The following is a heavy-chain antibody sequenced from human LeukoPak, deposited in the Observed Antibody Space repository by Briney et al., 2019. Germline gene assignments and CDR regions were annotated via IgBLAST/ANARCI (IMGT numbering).Heavy chain of an antibody. CDR2: ISYDGSNK. J-gene: IGHJ6*02. CDR3: ARGRRKLERLYWYYYGMDV. V-gene: IGHV3-30*03. Sequence: GRSLRLSCAASGFTFSSYGMHWVRQAPGKGLEWVAVISYDGSNKYYADSVKGRLTISRDNSKNTLYLQMNSLRAEDTAVYYCARGRRKLERLYWYYYGMDVWGQGTTVTVSS. D-gene: IGHD1-1*01. CDR1: GFTFSSYG.